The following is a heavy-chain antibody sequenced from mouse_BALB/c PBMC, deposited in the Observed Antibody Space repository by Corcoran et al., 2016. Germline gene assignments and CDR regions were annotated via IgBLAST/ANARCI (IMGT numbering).Heavy chain of an antibody. Sequence: QIQLVQSGPELKKPGETVKISCKASGYTFTNYGMNWVKQAPGKGLKWMGWINTYTGEPTYADDFKGRFAFSLETSASTAYLQINNLKNEDMATYFCARGGYYGSSYYWGQGTTLTVSS. CDR2: INTYTGEP. J-gene: IGHJ2*01. CDR3: ARGGYYGSSYY. D-gene: IGHD1-1*01. CDR1: GYTFTNYG. V-gene: IGHV9-1*02.